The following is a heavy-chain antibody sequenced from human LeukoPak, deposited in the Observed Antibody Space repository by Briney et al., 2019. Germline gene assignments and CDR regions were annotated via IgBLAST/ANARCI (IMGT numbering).Heavy chain of an antibody. D-gene: IGHD3-9*01. CDR1: GCTFTGYY. V-gene: IGHV1-2*02. Sequence: ASVKVSCKASGCTFTGYYMHWVRQAPGQGLEWMGWINPNSGGTNYAQKFQGRVTMTRDTSISTAYMELSRLRSDDTAVYYCARDGGYFDWFSLYYFDYWGQGTLVTVSS. CDR2: INPNSGGT. J-gene: IGHJ4*02. CDR3: ARDGGYFDWFSLYYFDY.